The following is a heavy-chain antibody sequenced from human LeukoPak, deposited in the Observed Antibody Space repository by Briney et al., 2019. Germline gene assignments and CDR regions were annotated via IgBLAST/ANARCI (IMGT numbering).Heavy chain of an antibody. CDR1: GGSISSYY. CDR3: ARVIAAAEPTFDY. CDR2: ISYSGST. Sequence: SETLSLTCTVSGGSISSYYWGWIRQPPGKGLEWIGHISYSGSTNYNPSLKSRVTISVDTSKNQFSLKLSSVTAADTAVYYCARVIAAAEPTFDYWGQGTLVTVSS. V-gene: IGHV4-59*01. D-gene: IGHD6-13*01. J-gene: IGHJ4*02.